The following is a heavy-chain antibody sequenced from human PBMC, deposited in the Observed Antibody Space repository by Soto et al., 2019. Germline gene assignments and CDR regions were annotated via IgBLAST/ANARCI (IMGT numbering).Heavy chain of an antibody. CDR3: AREPNESYYFDY. V-gene: IGHV1-46*01. D-gene: IGHD5-18*01. J-gene: IGHJ4*02. Sequence: QVHLVQSGAEVKKPGASVKVSCKASGYTFTNYYIHWVRQAPGQGLESLGIIRPSGGRTEYAQRFQGRVTMTRDTSTSTVYMELTSLTSEDTAVYYCAREPNESYYFDYWGQGTLVTVSS. CDR2: IRPSGGRT. CDR1: GYTFTNYY.